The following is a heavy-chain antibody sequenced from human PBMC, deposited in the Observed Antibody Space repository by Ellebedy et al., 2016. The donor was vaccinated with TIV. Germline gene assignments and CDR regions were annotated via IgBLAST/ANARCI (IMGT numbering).Heavy chain of an antibody. J-gene: IGHJ6*02. CDR2: VNPNSGGT. D-gene: IGHD3-3*01. CDR3: ATAGEWLLYQPYYYYYGMDV. Sequence: ASVKVSCXASGYTFTGYYMHWVRQAPGQGLEWMGWVNPNSGGTNYAQKFQGWVTMTRDTSISTAYMELSSLRSEDTAVYYCATAGEWLLYQPYYYYYGMDVWGQGTTVTVSS. CDR1: GYTFTGYY. V-gene: IGHV1-2*04.